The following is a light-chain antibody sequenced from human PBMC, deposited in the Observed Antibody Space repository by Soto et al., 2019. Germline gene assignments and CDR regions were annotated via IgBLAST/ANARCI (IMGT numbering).Light chain of an antibody. CDR3: QQLNSYPLT. Sequence: DIQMTQSPSSLSASVGGRVPITCRASQSISSYLNWYQQKPGKAPKLLIYAASSLQSGVPSRFSGSGSGTEFTLTISSLQPEDFATYYCQQLNSYPLTFGGGTKVDI. V-gene: IGKV1-9*01. J-gene: IGKJ4*01. CDR1: QSISSY. CDR2: AAS.